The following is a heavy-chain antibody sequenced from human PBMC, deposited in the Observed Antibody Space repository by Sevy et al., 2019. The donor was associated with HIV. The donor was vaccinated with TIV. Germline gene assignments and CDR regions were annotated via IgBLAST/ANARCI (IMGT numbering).Heavy chain of an antibody. Sequence: GGSLRLSCAASGFTFSSYSMNWVRQAPGKGLEWVSSISSSSSYIYYADSVKGRFTISRDNPKNSLYLQMNSLRAEDTAVYYCAATTVTTSPAFDIWGQGTMVTVSS. CDR2: ISSSSSYI. V-gene: IGHV3-21*01. CDR3: AATTVTTSPAFDI. CDR1: GFTFSSYS. D-gene: IGHD4-17*01. J-gene: IGHJ3*02.